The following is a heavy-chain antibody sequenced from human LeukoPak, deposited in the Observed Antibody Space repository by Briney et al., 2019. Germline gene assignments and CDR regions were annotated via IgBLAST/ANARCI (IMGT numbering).Heavy chain of an antibody. D-gene: IGHD5-12*01. CDR2: INPAGSET. Sequence: GGSLRLACAASGFSFNAYWMAWVRQAPGTGLEWVANINPAGSETFHVDPVKGRFSISRDHAKNLVYLQMHSLRAEDTAVYYCATFGLVAALDLWGQGTLVTVSS. V-gene: IGHV3-7*01. CDR3: ATFGLVAALDL. CDR1: GFSFNAYW. J-gene: IGHJ4*02.